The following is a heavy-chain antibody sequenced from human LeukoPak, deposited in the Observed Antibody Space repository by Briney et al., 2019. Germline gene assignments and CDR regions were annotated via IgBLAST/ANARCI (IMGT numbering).Heavy chain of an antibody. V-gene: IGHV1-24*01. CDR1: GYTLTELS. D-gene: IGHD3-22*01. CDR3: ATDVNYYDSSGYYNY. Sequence: ASVKVSCKVSGYTLTELSMHWVRQAPGKGLEWMGGFDPEDGETIYAQKFQGRVTMTEDTSTDTAYMELSSPRSEDTAVYYCATDVNYYDSSGYYNYWGQGTLVTVSS. J-gene: IGHJ4*02. CDR2: FDPEDGET.